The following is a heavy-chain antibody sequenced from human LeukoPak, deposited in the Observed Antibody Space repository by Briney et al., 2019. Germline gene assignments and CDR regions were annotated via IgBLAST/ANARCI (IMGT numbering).Heavy chain of an antibody. V-gene: IGHV4-39*07. CDR1: GGSISSSSYY. Sequence: PSETLSLTCTVSGGSISSSSYYWGWIRQPPGKGLEWIGSIYYSGSTYYNPSLKSRVTISVDTSKNQFSLKLSSVTAADTAVYYCARVYSSDENWFDPWGQGTLVTVSS. D-gene: IGHD6-19*01. CDR2: IYYSGST. CDR3: ARVYSSDENWFDP. J-gene: IGHJ5*02.